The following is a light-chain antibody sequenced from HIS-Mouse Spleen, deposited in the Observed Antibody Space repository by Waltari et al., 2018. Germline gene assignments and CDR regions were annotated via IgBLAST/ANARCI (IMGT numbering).Light chain of an antibody. V-gene: IGLV1-47*01. Sequence: LTQPPSVSGTPRQRVTIPCSGRSANTGSTNVYWYQRLPGTAPKFLTYRNNQRPSGVPDRFSGSKSGTSASLAISGLRSEDEADYYCEAWDDSLSGPVFGGGTKLTVL. CDR2: RNN. CDR1: SANTGSTN. CDR3: EAWDDSLSGPV. J-gene: IGLJ3*02.